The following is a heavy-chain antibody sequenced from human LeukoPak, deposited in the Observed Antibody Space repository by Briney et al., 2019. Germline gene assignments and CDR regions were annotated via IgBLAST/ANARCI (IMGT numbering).Heavy chain of an antibody. D-gene: IGHD6-13*01. J-gene: IGHJ6*03. CDR2: ISSSSSYI. CDR3: ARVSYSSSWYVRYYYYYMDV. Sequence: GGSLRLSCAASGFTFSSYSMNWVRQAPGKGLEWVSSISSSSSYIYYADSVKGRFTISRDNAKNSLYLQMNSLRAEDTAVYYCARVSYSSSWYVRYYYYYMDVWGKGTTVTISS. V-gene: IGHV3-21*01. CDR1: GFTFSSYS.